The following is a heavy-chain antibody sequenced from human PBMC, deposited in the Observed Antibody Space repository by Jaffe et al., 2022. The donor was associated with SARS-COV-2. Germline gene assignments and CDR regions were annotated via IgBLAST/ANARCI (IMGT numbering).Heavy chain of an antibody. D-gene: IGHD5-12*01. V-gene: IGHV4-39*01. CDR1: GGSISSSSYY. CDR2: IYYSGST. J-gene: IGHJ3*02. Sequence: QLQLQESGPGLVKPSETLSLTCTVSGGSISSSSYYWGWIRQPPGKGLEWIGSIYYSGSTYYNPSLKSRVTISVDTSKNQFSLKLSSVTAADTAVYYCARHGSGLRFRAFDIWGQGTMVTVSS. CDR3: ARHGSGLRFRAFDI.